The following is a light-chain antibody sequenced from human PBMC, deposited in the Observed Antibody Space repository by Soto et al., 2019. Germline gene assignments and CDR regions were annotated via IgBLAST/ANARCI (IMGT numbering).Light chain of an antibody. CDR3: QQTFHSLMT. CDR2: DSS. Sequence: EIVLTQSPGTLSLSPGETASLSCWASQSIISNFLAWYQQRRGQPPRLLIYDSSRRASGIPARFTGSGSGTAFTLPISRVEAEDSAVYYCQQTFHSLMTFGQGTRLEI. CDR1: QSIISNF. J-gene: IGKJ2*01. V-gene: IGKV3-20*01.